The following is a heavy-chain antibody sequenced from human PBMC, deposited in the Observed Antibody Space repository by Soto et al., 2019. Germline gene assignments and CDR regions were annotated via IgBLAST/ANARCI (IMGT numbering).Heavy chain of an antibody. CDR2: MNPNSGNT. J-gene: IGHJ5*02. D-gene: IGHD3-10*01. CDR3: ARGRGRRLFDT. CDR1: GYTFTSYD. V-gene: IGHV1-8*01. Sequence: GAAVEGSCKASGYTFTSYDINWVRQATGQGLEWMGWMNPNSGNTGYAQKFQGRVTMTRNTSISTAYMELSSLRSEDTAVYYCARGRGRRLFDTWGQGPLVTVSS.